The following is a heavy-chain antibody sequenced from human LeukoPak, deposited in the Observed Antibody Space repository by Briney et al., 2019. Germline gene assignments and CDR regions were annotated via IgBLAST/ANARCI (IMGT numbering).Heavy chain of an antibody. CDR3: ARERRSSSPGEQQLVRAFDI. V-gene: IGHV1-46*01. D-gene: IGHD6-13*01. CDR1: GYTFTSYY. J-gene: IGHJ3*02. CDR2: INPSGGST. Sequence: ASVKVSCKASGYTFTSYYMHWVRQAPGQGLEWMGIINPSGGSTSYAQKFQGRVTMTRDTSTSTVYMELSSLRSEDTAVYYCARERRSSSPGEQQLVRAFDIWGQGTMVTVSS.